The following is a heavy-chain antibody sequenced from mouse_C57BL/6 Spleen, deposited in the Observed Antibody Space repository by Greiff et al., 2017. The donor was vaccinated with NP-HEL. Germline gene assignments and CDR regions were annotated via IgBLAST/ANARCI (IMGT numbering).Heavy chain of an antibody. CDR3: ARKSGNYYAMDY. CDR2: IYPGDGDT. V-gene: IGHV1-82*01. CDR1: GYAFSSSW. J-gene: IGHJ4*01. D-gene: IGHD2-10*02. Sequence: VKLQESGPELVKPGASVKISCKASGYAFSSSWMNWVKQRPGKGLEWIGRIYPGDGDTNYNGKFKGKATLTADKSSSTAYMQLSSLTSEDSAVYFWARKSGNYYAMDYWGQITSVTVSS.